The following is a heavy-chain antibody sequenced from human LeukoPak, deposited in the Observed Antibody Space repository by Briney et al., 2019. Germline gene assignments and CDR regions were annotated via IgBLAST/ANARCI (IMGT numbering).Heavy chain of an antibody. CDR2: IRRGVGST. V-gene: IGHV3-23*01. D-gene: IGHD2-2*01. CDR1: GFTFSSYD. J-gene: IGHJ4*02. Sequence: GGSLRLSCAASGFTFSSYDLSWVRQAPGKGLECVSAIRRGVGSTYYADSVKGRFTISRDNSKNTLYLQMNSLRAEDTAVYYCAKDRSCSRTSCYSPFDYWGQGTLVTVSS. CDR3: AKDRSCSRTSCYSPFDY.